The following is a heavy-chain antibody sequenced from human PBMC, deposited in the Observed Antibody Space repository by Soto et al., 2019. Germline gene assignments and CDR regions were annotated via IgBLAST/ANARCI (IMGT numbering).Heavy chain of an antibody. CDR3: AGGGCASSGRFDY. Sequence: QVKLVESGGGVVQPGRSLRLSCAASGLTFSSYAMHWVRQAPGKGLEWVAVISYDGSNKYYADSVKGRFTISRDNSKNTLYLPMNSLKAEDTAGYYFAGGGCASSGRFDYRGQGSLVTVSS. CDR1: GLTFSSYA. V-gene: IGHV3-30-3*01. J-gene: IGHJ4*02. CDR2: ISYDGSNK. D-gene: IGHD3-22*01.